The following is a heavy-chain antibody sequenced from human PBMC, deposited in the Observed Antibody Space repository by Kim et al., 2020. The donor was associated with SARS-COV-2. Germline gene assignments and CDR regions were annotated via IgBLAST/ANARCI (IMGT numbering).Heavy chain of an antibody. CDR2: INSDGSST. D-gene: IGHD6-25*01. J-gene: IGHJ4*02. V-gene: IGHV3-74*01. CDR1: GFTFSSYW. Sequence: GGSLRLSCAASGFTFSSYWMHWVRQAPGKGLAWVSRINSDGSSTSYADSVKGRFTISRDNAKNTLYLQMNSLRAEDTAVYYCAREAAYGYYFDYWGQGTLVTVSS. CDR3: AREAAYGYYFDY.